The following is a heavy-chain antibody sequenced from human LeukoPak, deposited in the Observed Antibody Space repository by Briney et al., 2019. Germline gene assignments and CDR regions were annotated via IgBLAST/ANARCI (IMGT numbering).Heavy chain of an antibody. CDR2: IIPTFGTA. CDR3: ARGSGETGGYYYVY. V-gene: IGHV1-69*13. J-gene: IGHJ4*02. D-gene: IGHD3-22*01. CDR1: GGSFSRYA. Sequence: SVKVSCKASGGSFSRYAISWVRQAPGQGLEWMGGIIPTFGTANYAQKFQGRVTITADESTRTAYMELRTLRSEDTAIYYCARGSGETGGYYYVYWGRGTPVTVSS.